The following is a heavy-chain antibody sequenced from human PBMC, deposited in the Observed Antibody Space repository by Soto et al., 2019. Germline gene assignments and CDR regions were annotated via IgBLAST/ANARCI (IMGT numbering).Heavy chain of an antibody. V-gene: IGHV1-46*01. Sequence: QVQLVQSGTEVKEPGASVKVACKASGYTFTSYSIHWVRQAPGQGLEWMGIISPSDDRTNYAQKFQGRVTMTRDPPTSTVYMELSSLTFDDTAGHHFALGFCGSRCYYVENWGQGTLIVVSS. J-gene: IGHJ4*02. CDR1: GYTFTSYS. CDR2: ISPSDDRT. CDR3: ALGFCGSRCYYVEN. D-gene: IGHD2-2*01.